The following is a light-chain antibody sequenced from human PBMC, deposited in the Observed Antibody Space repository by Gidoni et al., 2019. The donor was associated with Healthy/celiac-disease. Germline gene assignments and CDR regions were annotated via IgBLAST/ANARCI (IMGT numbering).Light chain of an antibody. CDR2: GAS. Sequence: IVLTQSPGTLSLSPGERATLSCRASQSVSSSYLAWYQQKPGQAPRRLIYGASSRATGLPDRFSGSGSGTDFTLTISRLEPEDFAVYYCQQYGSSPLTFGGGTKVEIK. CDR3: QQYGSSPLT. V-gene: IGKV3-20*01. CDR1: QSVSSSY. J-gene: IGKJ4*01.